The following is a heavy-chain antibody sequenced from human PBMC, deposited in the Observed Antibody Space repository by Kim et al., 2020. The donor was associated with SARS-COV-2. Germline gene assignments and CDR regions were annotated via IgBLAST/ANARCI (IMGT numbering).Heavy chain of an antibody. CDR1: GGSISSYY. Sequence: SETLSLTCTVSGGSISSYYWSWIRQPPGKGLEWIGYIYYSGSTNYNPSLKSRVTISVDTSKNQFSLKLSSVTAADTAVYYCARTPGITMIVVAHWYFDL. J-gene: IGHJ2*01. D-gene: IGHD3-22*01. CDR2: IYYSGST. V-gene: IGHV4-59*01. CDR3: ARTPGITMIVVAHWYFDL.